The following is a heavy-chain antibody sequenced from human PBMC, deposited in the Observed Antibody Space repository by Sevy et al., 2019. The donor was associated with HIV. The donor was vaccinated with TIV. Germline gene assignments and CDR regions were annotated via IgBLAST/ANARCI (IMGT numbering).Heavy chain of an antibody. J-gene: IGHJ6*02. Sequence: GGSLRLSCAASGFTFSDYYMSWIRQAPGKGLEWVSFISSTGSTIYYADSVKGRFTISRDNAKNSLYLQMNSLRGEDTAVYYCARDMGAVTYYYYGMDVWGQGTTVTVSS. CDR3: ARDMGAVTYYYYGMDV. V-gene: IGHV3-11*01. D-gene: IGHD1-26*01. CDR1: GFTFSDYY. CDR2: ISSTGSTI.